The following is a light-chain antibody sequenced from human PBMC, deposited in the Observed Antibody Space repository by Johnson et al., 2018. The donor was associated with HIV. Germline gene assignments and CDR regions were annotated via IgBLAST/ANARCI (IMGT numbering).Light chain of an antibody. V-gene: IGLV1-51*01. CDR2: DNN. CDR3: GTWDSRLSAWGV. Sequence: QSVLTQPPSVSAAPGQKVTISCSGSSSNIGNNYVSWYQQLPGTAPKLLIYDNNKRPSGIPDRFSGATSGTSATLGITGLQTGDAADYYCGTWDSRLSAWGVVGTGTKVTVL. CDR1: SSNIGNNY. J-gene: IGLJ1*01.